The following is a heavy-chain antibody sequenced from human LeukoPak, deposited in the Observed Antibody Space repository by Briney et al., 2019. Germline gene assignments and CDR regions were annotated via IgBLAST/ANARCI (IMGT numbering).Heavy chain of an antibody. CDR2: ISAYSGNT. J-gene: IGHJ5*02. Sequence: ASVKVSCKASGYTFTSYGISWVRQAPGQGLEWMGWISAYSGNTNYAQKLQGRVTMTTDTSTSTAYMELRSLRSDDTAVYYCARVWWNDVSEWFDPWGQGTLVTVSS. D-gene: IGHD1-1*01. V-gene: IGHV1-18*04. CDR3: ARVWWNDVSEWFDP. CDR1: GYTFTSYG.